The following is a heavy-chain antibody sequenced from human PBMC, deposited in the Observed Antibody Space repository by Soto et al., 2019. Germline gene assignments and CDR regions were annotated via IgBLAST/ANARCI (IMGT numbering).Heavy chain of an antibody. D-gene: IGHD3-22*01. V-gene: IGHV4-4*02. Sequence: QVQLQESGPGLVKPSGTLSLTCAVSGGSISSSNWWSWVRQPPGKGLEWIGEIYHSGSTNYNPSLESRVTRSVDKSKNQFSLKLSSVTAADTAVYYCARSPDSSGYYPRWYYYGMDVWGQGTTVTVSS. J-gene: IGHJ6*02. CDR1: GGSISSSNW. CDR2: IYHSGST. CDR3: ARSPDSSGYYPRWYYYGMDV.